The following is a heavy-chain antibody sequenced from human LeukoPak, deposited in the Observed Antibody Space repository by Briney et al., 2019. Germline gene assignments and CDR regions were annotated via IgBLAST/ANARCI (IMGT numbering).Heavy chain of an antibody. CDR2: INWNGGST. D-gene: IGHD5-24*01. CDR1: GFTFSSYE. J-gene: IGHJ4*02. Sequence: PGGSLRLSCAASGFTFSSYEMNWVRQAPGKGLEWVSGINWNGGSTGYADSVKGPFTISRDNAKNSLYLQMNSLRAEDTAVYYCARDREMATIADYWGQGTLVTVSS. CDR3: ARDREMATIADY. V-gene: IGHV3-20*04.